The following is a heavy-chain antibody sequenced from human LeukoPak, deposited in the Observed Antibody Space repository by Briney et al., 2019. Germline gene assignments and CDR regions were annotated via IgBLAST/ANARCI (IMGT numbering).Heavy chain of an antibody. D-gene: IGHD1-26*01. V-gene: IGHV1-3*01. CDR2: INAGNGNT. J-gene: IGHJ4*02. Sequence: XXXXRQAPGQRXXWMGXINAGNGNTKYSQKFQGRVTITRDTSASTAYMELSSLRSEDTAVYYCARSNIVGATTPYYFDYWGQGTLVTVSS. CDR3: ARSNIVGATTPYYFDY.